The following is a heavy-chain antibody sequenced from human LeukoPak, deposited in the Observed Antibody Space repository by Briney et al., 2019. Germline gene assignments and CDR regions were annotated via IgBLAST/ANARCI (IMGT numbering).Heavy chain of an antibody. D-gene: IGHD5-24*01. V-gene: IGHV3-21*05. Sequence: GGSLRLSCAASGFTFSSYEMNWVRQAPGKGLEWVSYISSSSSYIYYADSVKGRFTISRDNAKNSLYLQMNSLRAEDTAVYYCARSYGYGDGYSHDYWGQGTLVTVSS. CDR3: ARSYGYGDGYSHDY. CDR1: GFTFSSYE. CDR2: ISSSSSYI. J-gene: IGHJ4*02.